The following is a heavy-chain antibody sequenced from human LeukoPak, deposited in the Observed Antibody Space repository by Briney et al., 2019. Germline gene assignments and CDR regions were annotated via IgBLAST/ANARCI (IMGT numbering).Heavy chain of an antibody. CDR3: ASSIATAGSAAFDM. D-gene: IGHD6-13*01. CDR2: INGDGSTI. V-gene: IGHV3-74*01. Sequence: PVGSLCLSRAASGFTSSSYWMHWVRQAPGKGLVWVSRINGDGSTISYADSVKGRFPTSRDNDKNTLYLQINSLRAEDTAVYYCASSIATAGSAAFDMWG. J-gene: IGHJ3*02. CDR1: GFTSSSYW.